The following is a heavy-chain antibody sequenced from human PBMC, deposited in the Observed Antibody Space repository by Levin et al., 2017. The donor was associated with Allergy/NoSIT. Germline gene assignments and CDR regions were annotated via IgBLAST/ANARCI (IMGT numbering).Heavy chain of an antibody. Sequence: SETLSLTCTVSGGSISSYYWSWIRQPPGKGLEWIGYIYYSGSTNYNPSLKSRVTISVDTSKNQLSLKLSSVTAADTAVYYCARPGHYYYYMDVWGKGTTVTVSS. CDR3: ARPGHYYYYMDV. D-gene: IGHD3-10*01. CDR2: IYYSGST. CDR1: GGSISSYY. J-gene: IGHJ6*03. V-gene: IGHV4-59*08.